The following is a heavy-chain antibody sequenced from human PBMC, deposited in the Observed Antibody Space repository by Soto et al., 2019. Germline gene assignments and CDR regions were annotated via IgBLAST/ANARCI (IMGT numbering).Heavy chain of an antibody. Sequence: PSETLSLTCTVSGSSITSYFWSWIRQPPGKGLEWIGYIFHSGSTNHKSSLKSRVTISLDTSKNQFSLKLNSVTAADTAVYYCARARSGYNIDAFDIWSQGTMVTVSS. CDR3: ARARSGYNIDAFDI. D-gene: IGHD5-12*01. CDR1: GSSITSYF. J-gene: IGHJ3*02. CDR2: IFHSGST. V-gene: IGHV4-59*01.